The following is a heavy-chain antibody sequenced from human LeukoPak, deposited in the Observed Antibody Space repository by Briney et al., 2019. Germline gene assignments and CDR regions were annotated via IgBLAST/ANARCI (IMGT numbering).Heavy chain of an antibody. CDR2: IYTSGST. D-gene: IGHD1-26*01. J-gene: IGHJ6*03. CDR3: ARVDGGYLNYYYYMDV. V-gene: IGHV4-4*07. CDR1: GRSISSYY. Sequence: PSETLSLTCTVSGRSISSYYWSWIRQPAGKGLEWIGRIYTSGSTKYNPSLKSRVTMSVDTSKNQFSLKLSSVTAADTAVYYCARVDGGYLNYYYYMDVWGKGTTVTVSS.